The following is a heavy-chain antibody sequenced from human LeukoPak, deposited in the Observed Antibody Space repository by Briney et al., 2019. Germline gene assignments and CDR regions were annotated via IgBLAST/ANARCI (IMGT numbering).Heavy chain of an antibody. CDR1: CGSLSSYY. J-gene: IGHJ4*02. D-gene: IGHD3-22*01. V-gene: IGHV4-4*07. Sequence: SEALYLTCNGSCGSLSSYYWSWIRPPAGEGLEWIGRIYTSGSTNYNPSLKSRVTMSVDTSKNQFSLKLSSVTAADTAVYYCARDAYYYDSSGYYSLGYWGQGTLVTVSS. CDR3: ARDAYYYDSSGYYSLGY. CDR2: IYTSGST.